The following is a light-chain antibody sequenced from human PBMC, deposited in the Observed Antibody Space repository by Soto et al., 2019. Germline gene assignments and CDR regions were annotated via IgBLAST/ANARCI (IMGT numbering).Light chain of an antibody. Sequence: DIQMTQSPSTLSAFVGDTVTITCRASQSISHWLAWYQQRPGRAPKLLIYDASSLESGVPSRFSGSGSGKKFTLPICSLQPGDLATYSVQKYRAYPDTFGEGTKREIK. CDR1: QSISHW. CDR3: QKYRAYPDT. V-gene: IGKV1-5*01. J-gene: IGKJ2*01. CDR2: DAS.